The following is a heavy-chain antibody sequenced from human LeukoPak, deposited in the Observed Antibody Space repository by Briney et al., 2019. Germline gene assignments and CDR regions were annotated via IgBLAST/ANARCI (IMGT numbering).Heavy chain of an antibody. J-gene: IGHJ4*02. CDR1: GFTFSSYT. V-gene: IGHV3-21*01. D-gene: IGHD1-26*01. CDR2: ISSSRTYI. Sequence: PGGSLRLSCAASGFTFSSYTMNWVRQAPGKGLEWVSSISSSRTYIYYADSVKGRFTISRDNAKNLLYLQMNSLRAEDTALYYCVRERGARLTVGAFDYWGQGTLVTVSS. CDR3: VRERGARLTVGAFDY.